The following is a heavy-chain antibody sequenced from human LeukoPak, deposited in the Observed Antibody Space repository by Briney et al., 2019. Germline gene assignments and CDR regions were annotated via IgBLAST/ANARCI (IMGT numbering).Heavy chain of an antibody. Sequence: GAAVKVCCKASGYSFTSYGISWVRQPPGQGLEWMGWISAYNGNTNYAQKLQGRVTMTTDTSTSTAYMELRGLRSDDTAVYYCARDHRVRLNWFDPWGQRTMVTDSS. D-gene: IGHD3-10*01. J-gene: IGHJ5*02. CDR1: GYSFTSYG. CDR2: ISAYNGNT. CDR3: ARDHRVRLNWFDP. V-gene: IGHV1-18*01.